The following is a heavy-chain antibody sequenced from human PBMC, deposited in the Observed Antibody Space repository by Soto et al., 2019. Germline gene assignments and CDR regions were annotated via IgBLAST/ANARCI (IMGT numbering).Heavy chain of an antibody. CDR1: GGSISSYY. Sequence: PSETLSLTCTVSGGSISSYYWSWIRQPPGKGLEWIGYIYYSGSTNYNPSLKSRVTISVDTSKNQFSLKLSSVTAADTAVYYCARGALTGTTGYWGQGTLVPVSS. J-gene: IGHJ4*02. V-gene: IGHV4-59*01. D-gene: IGHD1-7*01. CDR2: IYYSGST. CDR3: ARGALTGTTGY.